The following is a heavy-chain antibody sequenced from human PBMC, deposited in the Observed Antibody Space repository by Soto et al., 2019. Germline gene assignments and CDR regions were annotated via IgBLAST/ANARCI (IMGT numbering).Heavy chain of an antibody. CDR2: IRSKAYGGTT. J-gene: IGHJ4*02. CDR3: ARASPYHDFWSGLYRSGDLKLYFDS. Sequence: GGSLRLSCTASGFTFGDYAMSWFRQAPGKGLEWVGFIRSKAYGGTTEYAASVKGRFTISRDDSKSIAYLQMNSLKTEDTAVYYCARASPYHDFWSGLYRSGDLKLYFDSWGQGTLVTVSS. D-gene: IGHD3-3*01. V-gene: IGHV3-49*03. CDR1: GFTFGDYA.